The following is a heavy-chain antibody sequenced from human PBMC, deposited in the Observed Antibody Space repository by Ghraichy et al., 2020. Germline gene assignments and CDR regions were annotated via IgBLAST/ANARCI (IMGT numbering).Heavy chain of an antibody. Sequence: SETLSLTCTVSGGSISSSGYYWGWIRQPPGKGLEWIGTIYYSGVTYYSSSLKSRVTMSVDSSTNQFSLRLGSVTATDTAMYFCARHVPYSSGWYPCDFWGQGTLVTISS. J-gene: IGHJ4*02. V-gene: IGHV4-39*01. CDR3: ARHVPYSSGWYPCDF. CDR2: IYYSGVT. D-gene: IGHD6-19*01. CDR1: GGSISSSGYY.